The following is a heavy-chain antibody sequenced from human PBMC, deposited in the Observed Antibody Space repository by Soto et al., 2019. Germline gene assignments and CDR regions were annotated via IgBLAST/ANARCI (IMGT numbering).Heavy chain of an antibody. CDR3: ARMVGATLVDF. CDR1: GASISSTTSGNW. CDR2: IYHSGST. D-gene: IGHD1-26*01. Sequence: QVQLQESGPGLVRPSGTLSLTCAVSGASISSTTSGNWWSWVRQPPGKGLEWIGEIYHSGSTNYNPSLKRXXTXSXXKSKNQFSLKLTSVTAADTAVYYCARMVGATLVDFWGQGTLVTVS. J-gene: IGHJ4*02. V-gene: IGHV4-4*02.